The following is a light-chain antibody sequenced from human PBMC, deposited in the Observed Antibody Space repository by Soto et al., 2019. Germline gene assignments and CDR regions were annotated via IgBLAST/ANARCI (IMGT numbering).Light chain of an antibody. CDR1: NIGSKS. J-gene: IGLJ2*01. Sequence: SYELTQPPSVSGAPGKTARITCGGNNIGSKSVHWYQQKPGQAPVLVIYYDSDRPSGIPERFSGSNSGNTATLTISSVEAGDDADYYCQMWDSSSDHVVFGGGTKLTVL. CDR3: QMWDSSSDHVV. CDR2: YDS. V-gene: IGLV3-21*04.